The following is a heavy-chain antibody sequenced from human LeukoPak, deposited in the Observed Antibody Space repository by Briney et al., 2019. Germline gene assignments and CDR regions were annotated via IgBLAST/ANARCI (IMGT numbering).Heavy chain of an antibody. D-gene: IGHD1-7*01. V-gene: IGHV3-7*01. CDR2: IRQDGSEK. CDR1: GFTFSSYW. CDR3: ARNLRWLELREYYFDY. Sequence: GXLRLSCAASGFTFSSYWMSWVPQAPGKGLEWVANIRQDGSEKYYVDSVQGRFTISRDNAKNSLYLQMNSLRAEDTAVYYCARNLRWLELREYYFDYWGQGTLVTVSS. J-gene: IGHJ4*02.